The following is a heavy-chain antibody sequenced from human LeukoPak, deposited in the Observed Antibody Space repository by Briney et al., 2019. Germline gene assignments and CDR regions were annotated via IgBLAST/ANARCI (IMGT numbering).Heavy chain of an antibody. CDR2: IYYSGST. CDR3: ARGVMHYSSGSFKWFDP. D-gene: IGHD3-10*01. CDR1: GGSISSSSYY. Sequence: PSETLSLTCTVSGGSISSSSYYWGWIRQPPGKGLEWIGSIYYSGSTYYNPSLKSRVTISVDTSKNQFSLKLSSVTAADTAVYYCARGVMHYSSGSFKWFDPWGQGTLVTVSS. J-gene: IGHJ5*02. V-gene: IGHV4-39*07.